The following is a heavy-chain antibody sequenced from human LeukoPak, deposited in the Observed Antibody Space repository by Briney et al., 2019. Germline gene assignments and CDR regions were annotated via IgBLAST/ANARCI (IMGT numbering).Heavy chain of an antibody. CDR2: INSVGSNT. Sequence: PGGSLRLSCAGSGFTFTSYWMHWVRQAPGKGLVWVSLINSVGSNTIYADSVKGRFTISRDNAKNTLYLQMNSLRAEDTAVYYCARGSGSYGQRALDIWGQGTMVTVSS. D-gene: IGHD3-10*01. V-gene: IGHV3-74*01. CDR3: ARGSGSYGQRALDI. CDR1: GFTFTSYW. J-gene: IGHJ3*02.